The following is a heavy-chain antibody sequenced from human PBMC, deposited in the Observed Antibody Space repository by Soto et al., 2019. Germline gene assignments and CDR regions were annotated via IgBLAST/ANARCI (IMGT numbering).Heavy chain of an antibody. CDR3: AKDVGLGDSAFDI. J-gene: IGHJ3*02. CDR2: INWNSGSR. Sequence: QPVGSLRLSCAASGFTFDDYAMHWVRQAPGKGLEWVSSINWNSGSRAYADSVKGRFTISRDNAKNSLYLQMNSLRVEDTALYYCAKDVGLGDSAFDIWGQGTMVTVSS. CDR1: GFTFDDYA. V-gene: IGHV3-9*01.